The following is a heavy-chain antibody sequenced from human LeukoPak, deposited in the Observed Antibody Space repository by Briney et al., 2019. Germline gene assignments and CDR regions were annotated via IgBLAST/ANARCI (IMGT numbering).Heavy chain of an antibody. CDR3: AKDSYDSSGSRYDY. D-gene: IGHD3-22*01. Sequence: GGSLRLSCAASGFTFSSYGMSWVRQAPGKGLEWVSAISDRGDRTWDADSVKGRVTISRDNYKNTLFLQMNSLRAEDTAIYYCAKDSYDSSGSRYDYWGQGTLVTVSS. CDR2: ISDRGDRT. J-gene: IGHJ4*02. V-gene: IGHV3-23*01. CDR1: GFTFSSYG.